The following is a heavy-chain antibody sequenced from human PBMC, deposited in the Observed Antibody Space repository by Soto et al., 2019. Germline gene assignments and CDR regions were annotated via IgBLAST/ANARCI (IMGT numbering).Heavy chain of an antibody. J-gene: IGHJ4*01. CDR3: ARVNVMVVAGSRFDY. CDR2: IYHGGTT. D-gene: IGHD6-19*01. Sequence: AETXSLTCTFCGYSSIIGSYWAWVRQPPGKGPEWIASIYHGGTTFYNPSLKSRITISVHTSNNQFSLKLTSVTAADTAVYYSARVNVMVVAGSRFDYWGHGTLVTVSS. V-gene: IGHV4-38-2*02. CDR1: GYSSIIGSY.